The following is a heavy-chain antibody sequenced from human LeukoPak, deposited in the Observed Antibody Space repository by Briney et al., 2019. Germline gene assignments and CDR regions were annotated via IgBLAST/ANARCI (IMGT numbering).Heavy chain of an antibody. CDR1: GGSFSGYY. D-gene: IGHD3-9*01. J-gene: IGHJ4*02. Sequence: PSETLSLTCAVYGGSFSGYYWSWIRQPPGKGLEWIGEINHSGSTNYNPSLKSRVTISVDTSKNQFSLKLSSVTAADTAVYYCAREAPGPYDILTGYYLFDYWGQGTLVTVSS. CDR3: AREAPGPYDILTGYYLFDY. V-gene: IGHV4-34*01. CDR2: INHSGST.